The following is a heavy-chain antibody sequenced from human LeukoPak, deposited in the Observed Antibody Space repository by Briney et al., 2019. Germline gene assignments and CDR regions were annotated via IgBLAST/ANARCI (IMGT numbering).Heavy chain of an antibody. CDR2: IYYSGST. J-gene: IGHJ6*02. CDR1: GGSISSSSYY. V-gene: IGHV4-39*07. CDR3: ARCHTVYYYYGMDV. Sequence: SETLSLTCTVSGGSISSSSYYWGWIRQPPGKGLEWIGSIYYSGSTNYNPSLKSRVTISVDTSKNQFSLKLSSVTAADTAVYYCARCHTVYYYYGMDVWGQGTTVTVSS.